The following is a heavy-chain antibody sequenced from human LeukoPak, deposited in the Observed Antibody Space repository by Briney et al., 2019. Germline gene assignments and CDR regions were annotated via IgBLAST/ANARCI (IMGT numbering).Heavy chain of an antibody. Sequence: PGGSLKLSCEASGFTFDGYGMNWVRQAPGRGLEWVSWIKRNGGIFGYAETVKGRFTMYRDNAMNSRYLRMAGLRAEDTALYYCARGPKLGYCANGLCSQYFQDWGQGTLVTVSS. J-gene: IGHJ1*01. CDR3: ARGPKLGYCANGLCSQYFQD. D-gene: IGHD2-8*01. CDR2: IKRNGGIF. CDR1: GFTFDGYG. V-gene: IGHV3-20*04.